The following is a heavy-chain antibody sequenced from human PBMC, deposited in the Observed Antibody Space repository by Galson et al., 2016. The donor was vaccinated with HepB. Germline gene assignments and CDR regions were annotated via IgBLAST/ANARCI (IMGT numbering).Heavy chain of an antibody. V-gene: IGHV2-5*01. Sequence: PALVKPTQTLTLTCTFSGFSLNTGPVTVGWIRQPPGKALEWLALIYWNDDTRYSPSLKSRLTITKDTSRNQVVLTMNNLDPADTATYYCVHSQRAGTFSLFDFWGQGALVTVSS. D-gene: IGHD3-10*01. CDR2: IYWNDDT. J-gene: IGHJ4*02. CDR1: GFSLNTGPVT. CDR3: VHSQRAGTFSLFDF.